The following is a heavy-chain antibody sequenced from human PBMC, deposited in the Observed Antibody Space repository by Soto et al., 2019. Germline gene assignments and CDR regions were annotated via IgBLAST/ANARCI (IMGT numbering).Heavy chain of an antibody. Sequence: QVQLVQSGAEVKKPGASVRVSCKASGYTFTSYGIICVRQAPGQGLEWMGWISAYNYKTDYAQKLQGRVTMTIDTSTNTGYMELRSLTSDDPAVYYCARGIVSDWLKPFDDWGQSTVLTVSS. J-gene: IGHJ4*02. CDR2: ISAYNYKT. CDR1: GYTFTSYG. V-gene: IGHV1-18*01. CDR3: ARGIVSDWLKPFDD. D-gene: IGHD3-9*01.